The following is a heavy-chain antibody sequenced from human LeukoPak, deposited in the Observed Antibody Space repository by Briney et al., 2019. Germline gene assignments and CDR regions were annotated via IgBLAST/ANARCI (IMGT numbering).Heavy chain of an antibody. CDR1: GYTFTSYG. J-gene: IGHJ6*02. CDR2: ISAYNGNT. D-gene: IGHD2-15*01. V-gene: IGHV1-18*01. CDR3: ARELVVVAPDGMDV. Sequence: GASVKVSCKASGYTFTSYGISWVRQAAGQGLEWMGWISAYNGNTNYAQKLQGRVTMTTDTSTSTAYMELRSLRSDDTAVYYCARELVVVAPDGMDVWGQGTTVTVSS.